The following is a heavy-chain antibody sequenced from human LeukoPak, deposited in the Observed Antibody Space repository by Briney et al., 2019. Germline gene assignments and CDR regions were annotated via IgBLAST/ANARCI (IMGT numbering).Heavy chain of an antibody. CDR2: MYIGGTR. CDR1: GVSISTYY. V-gene: IGHV4-4*07. Sequence: PSETLSLTCSVSGVSISTYYWTWIRQPAGKGLEWIGRMYIGGTRNYNPSLKSRVTMSIGTSKNQFSLKLSSVTAADTAVYYCARDLPRENSYAYGFWFDPWGQGTLVTVSS. CDR3: ARDLPRENSYAYGFWFDP. J-gene: IGHJ5*02. D-gene: IGHD3-16*01.